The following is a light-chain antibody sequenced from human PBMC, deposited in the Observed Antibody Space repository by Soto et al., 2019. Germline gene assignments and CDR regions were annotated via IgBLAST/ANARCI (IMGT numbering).Light chain of an antibody. CDR3: QQRSNWPPIT. CDR2: DAS. CDR1: QSVSSY. J-gene: IGKJ5*01. V-gene: IGKV3-11*01. Sequence: EIVLAQSPATLSLSPVERATLCCRASQSVSSYLAWYQQKPGQAPRLLIYDASNRATGIPARFSGSGSGTDFTLTISSLEPEDIAVYYCQQRSNWPPITFGQGTRLEIK.